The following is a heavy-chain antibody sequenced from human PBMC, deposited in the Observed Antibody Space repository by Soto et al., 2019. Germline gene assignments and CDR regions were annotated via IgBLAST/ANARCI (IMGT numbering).Heavy chain of an antibody. CDR3: ARDLGGYSYGYAYYYYYGMDV. V-gene: IGHV4-59*01. Sequence: NPSETLSLTCTVSGGSISSYYWSWIRQPPGKGLEWIGYIYYSGSTNYNPSLKSRVTISVDTSKNQFSLKLSSVTAADTAVYYCARDLGGYSYGYAYYYYYGMDVWGQGTTVTVSS. CDR2: IYYSGST. CDR1: GGSISSYY. D-gene: IGHD5-18*01. J-gene: IGHJ6*02.